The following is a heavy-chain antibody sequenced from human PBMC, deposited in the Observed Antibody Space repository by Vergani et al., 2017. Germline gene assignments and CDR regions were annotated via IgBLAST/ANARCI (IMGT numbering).Heavy chain of an antibody. D-gene: IGHD1-26*01. CDR2: ISYDGTQK. J-gene: IGHJ1*01. CDR3: ATKSCGTPGCQIGYFRE. CDR1: GFTSSYFG. V-gene: IGHV3-30*03. Sequence: VQLVESGGGLVKPGRSLRLSCVVSGFTSSYFGMHWVRQAPGKGLEWVAVISYDGTQKYYADSVKGRFTISRDNSKSTLYLQMNSLRTEDTAVYYWATKSCGTPGCQIGYFREWGQGTLVTVSS.